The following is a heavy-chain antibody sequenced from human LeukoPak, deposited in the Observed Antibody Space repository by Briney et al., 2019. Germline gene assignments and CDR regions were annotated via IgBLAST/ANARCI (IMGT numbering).Heavy chain of an antibody. V-gene: IGHV3-9*01. Sequence: GRSLRLSCAASGFTFDDYAMPWVRQAPGKGLEWVSGISWNSGSIGYADSVKGRFTISRDNAKNSLYLQMNSLRAEDTALYYCAKDMQQLVTDAFDIWGQGTMVTVSS. CDR2: ISWNSGSI. CDR1: GFTFDDYA. CDR3: AKDMQQLVTDAFDI. D-gene: IGHD6-13*01. J-gene: IGHJ3*02.